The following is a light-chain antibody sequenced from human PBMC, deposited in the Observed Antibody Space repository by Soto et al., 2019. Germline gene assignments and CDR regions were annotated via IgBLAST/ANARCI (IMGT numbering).Light chain of an antibody. CDR3: HSYDSSLSGSV. CDR2: GNI. CDR1: SSNIGAGYD. J-gene: IGLJ2*01. Sequence: QSVLTQPPSVSGAPGQRVTICCTGSSSNIGAGYDVHWYQQLPGTAPKLIIYGNINRPSGVPDRFSGSKSGTSASLAITGLQAEDEADYYCHSYDSSLSGSVFGGGTKLTVL. V-gene: IGLV1-40*01.